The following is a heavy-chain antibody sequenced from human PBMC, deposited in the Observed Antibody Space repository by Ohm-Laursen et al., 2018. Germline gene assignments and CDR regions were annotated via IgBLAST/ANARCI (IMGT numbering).Heavy chain of an antibody. CDR1: GGSISSYY. V-gene: IGHV4-4*07. D-gene: IGHD3-3*02. J-gene: IGHJ6*02. Sequence: QTLSLTCAVSGGSISSYYWSWIRQPAGKGLEWIGRIYTSGSTNYNPSLKSRVTISVDTSKNQFSLKLSSVTAADTAVYYCATLSDYYYYYGMDVWGQGTTVTVSS. CDR2: IYTSGST. CDR3: ATLSDYYYYYGMDV.